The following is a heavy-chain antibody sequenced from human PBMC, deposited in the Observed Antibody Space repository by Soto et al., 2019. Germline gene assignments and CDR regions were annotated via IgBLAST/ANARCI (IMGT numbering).Heavy chain of an antibody. CDR3: AIPHPIAARTTAFDY. D-gene: IGHD6-6*01. CDR2: ISSSSSYI. J-gene: IGHJ4*02. CDR1: GFTCSSYS. Sequence: EVQLVESGGGLVKPGGSLRLSGAASGFTCSSYSMNWVRQAPGKGLEWVSSISSSSSYIYYADSVKGRFTISRDNAKNSLYLQMNSLRAEDTAVYYCAIPHPIAARTTAFDYWGQGTLVTVSS. V-gene: IGHV3-21*01.